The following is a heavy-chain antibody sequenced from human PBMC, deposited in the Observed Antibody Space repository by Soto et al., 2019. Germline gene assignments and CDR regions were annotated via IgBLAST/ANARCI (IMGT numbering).Heavy chain of an antibody. Sequence: ASVKVSCKASGYTFSSYGISWVRQAPGQGLEWMGLISGYSGHTYYAQKFQGRVTMTTDTSTNTVYMELRSLRSDDTAVYYCAREWDNKSEHSSGWYDDFWSQGTLVTVSS. J-gene: IGHJ4*02. CDR2: ISGYSGHT. V-gene: IGHV1-18*01. CDR1: GYTFSSYG. D-gene: IGHD6-19*01. CDR3: AREWDNKSEHSSGWYDDF.